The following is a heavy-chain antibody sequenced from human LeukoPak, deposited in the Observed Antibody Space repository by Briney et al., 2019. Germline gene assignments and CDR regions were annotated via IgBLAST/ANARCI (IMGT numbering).Heavy chain of an antibody. CDR2: IYYSGST. V-gene: IGHV4-39*01. D-gene: IGHD3-16*01. CDR1: GASISHSGSY. CDR3: ASLKLWAEFQH. J-gene: IGHJ1*01. Sequence: PSETLSLTCTVSGASISHSGSYWGWIRQPPGKGLEWIGSIYYSGSTYYNPSLRSRVTIFVDTSKNQFSLMLSSVTAADTAGYYCASLKLWAEFQHWGQGTLVTVSS.